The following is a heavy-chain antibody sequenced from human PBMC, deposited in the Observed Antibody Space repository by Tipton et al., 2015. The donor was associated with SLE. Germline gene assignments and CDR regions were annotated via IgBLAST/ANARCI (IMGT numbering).Heavy chain of an antibody. CDR2: IYFPGRT. J-gene: IGHJ3*02. CDR3: ARDRDIALEPVPIPPAFDI. CDR1: GVSITNYHPY. Sequence: TLSLTCSVSGVSITNYHPYWDWFRQTAGKGLEWIGRIYFPGRTYYNPSVTSRVTIALDTSKNHFSLKLTSVTAADTAVYFCARDRDIALEPVPIPPAFDIWGQGTTVTVSS. D-gene: IGHD2-2*02. V-gene: IGHV4-61*02.